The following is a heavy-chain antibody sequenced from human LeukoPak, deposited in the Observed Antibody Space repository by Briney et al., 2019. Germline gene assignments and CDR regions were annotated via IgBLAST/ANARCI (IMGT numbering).Heavy chain of an antibody. V-gene: IGHV3-23*01. CDR2: ISGSGGST. CDR1: GFTFSSYA. Sequence: HTGGSLRLSCAASGFTFSSYAMSWVRQAPGKGLEWVSAISGSGGSTYYADSVTGRFTISRDNSKNTLYLQMNSLRAEDTAVYYCAKDRYSDNTGHHYENEYWGQGTLVTVSS. J-gene: IGHJ4*02. CDR3: AKDRYSDNTGHHYENEY. D-gene: IGHD3-22*01.